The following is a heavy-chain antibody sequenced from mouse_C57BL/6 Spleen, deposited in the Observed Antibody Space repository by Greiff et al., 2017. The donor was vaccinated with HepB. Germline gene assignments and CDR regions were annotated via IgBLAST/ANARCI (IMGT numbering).Heavy chain of an antibody. CDR3: ARSEEVWWYFDV. Sequence: QVQLKESGAELVRPGASVKLSCKASGYTFTDYYINWVKQRPGQGLEWIARIYPGSGNTYYNEKFKGKATLTAEKSSSTAYMQLSSLTSEDSAVYFCARSEEVWWYFDVWGTGTTVTVSS. CDR1: GYTFTDYY. CDR2: IYPGSGNT. J-gene: IGHJ1*03. V-gene: IGHV1-76*01.